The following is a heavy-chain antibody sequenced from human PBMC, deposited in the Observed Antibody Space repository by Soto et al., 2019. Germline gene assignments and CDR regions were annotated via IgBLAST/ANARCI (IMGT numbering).Heavy chain of an antibody. CDR1: GGSISSSSYY. CDR2: IYYSGST. CDR3: ARLGYSSSRSQFNNYYYYYGMDV. J-gene: IGHJ6*02. D-gene: IGHD6-13*01. Sequence: QLQLQESGPGLVKPSETLSLTCTVSGGSISSSSYYWGWIRQPPGKGLEWIGSIYYSGSTYYNPSLKSRVTISVDTSKNQFSLKLSSVTAADTAVYYCARLGYSSSRSQFNNYYYYYGMDVWGQGTTVTVSS. V-gene: IGHV4-39*01.